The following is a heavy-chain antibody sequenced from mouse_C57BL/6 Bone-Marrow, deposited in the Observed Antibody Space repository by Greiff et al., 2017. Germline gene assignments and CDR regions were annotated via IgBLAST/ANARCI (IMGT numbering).Heavy chain of an antibody. Sequence: DVKLVESGPGLVKPSQSLSLTCSVTGYSITSGYYWNWIRQFPGNKLEWMGYISYDGSNNYNPSLKNRISITRDTSKNQFFLKLNSVTTEDTATYYCARGITTVVEDYWGQGTSVTVSS. V-gene: IGHV3-6*01. J-gene: IGHJ4*01. CDR1: GYSITSGYY. CDR2: ISYDGSN. D-gene: IGHD1-1*01. CDR3: ARGITTVVEDY.